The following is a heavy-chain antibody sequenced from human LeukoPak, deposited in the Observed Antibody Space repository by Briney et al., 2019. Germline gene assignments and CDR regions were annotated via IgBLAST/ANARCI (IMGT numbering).Heavy chain of an antibody. D-gene: IGHD3-10*01. V-gene: IGHV1-8*01. Sequence: GASVKVSCKASGYTFTSYDINWVRQATGQGLEWMGWMNPNSGNTGYAQKFQGRVTMTRNTSISTAYMELSSLRSEDTAVYYCAAGLLWNAPSDYWGQGTLVTVSS. CDR2: MNPNSGNT. CDR1: GYTFTSYD. CDR3: AAGLLWNAPSDY. J-gene: IGHJ4*02.